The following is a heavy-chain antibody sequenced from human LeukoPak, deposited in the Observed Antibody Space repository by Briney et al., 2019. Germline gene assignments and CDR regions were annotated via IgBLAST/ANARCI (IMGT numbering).Heavy chain of an antibody. CDR1: GFTFSDYY. CDR3: ARDVDWCFDL. Sequence: PGGSLRLSCAASGFTFSDYYMSWMRQAPGKGLEWVSYISSTGNTIYYADSVKGRFTSSRDSARNSLYLQMNSLRAEDTAVYYCARDVDWCFDLWGRGTLVSVSS. CDR2: ISSTGNTI. V-gene: IGHV3-11*04. J-gene: IGHJ2*01.